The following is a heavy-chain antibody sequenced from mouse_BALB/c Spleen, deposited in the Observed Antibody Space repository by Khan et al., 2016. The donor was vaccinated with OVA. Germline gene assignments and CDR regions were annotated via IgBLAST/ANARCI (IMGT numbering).Heavy chain of an antibody. Sequence: VQLKESGPSLVKPSQTLSLTCSVTGDSITSGYWNWIRKFPGNKLEYMGYIIYTGYTYYNPSLQSRISIPRHTSKNQYYLQLNSVTDEDTATYYCARSTYRYAFVYWGQGTLVTVSA. CDR1: GDSITSGY. CDR3: ARSTYRYAFVY. J-gene: IGHJ3*01. V-gene: IGHV3-8*02. CDR2: IIYTGYT. D-gene: IGHD2-12*01.